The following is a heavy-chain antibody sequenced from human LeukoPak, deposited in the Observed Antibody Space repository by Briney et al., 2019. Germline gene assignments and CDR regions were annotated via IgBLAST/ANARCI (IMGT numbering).Heavy chain of an antibody. J-gene: IGHJ4*02. CDR3: AKRSDILTGYPFDY. Sequence: GGSLRLSCAASGFTFSGYAMSWVRQAPGKGLEWVSAISGSGGSTYYADSVKGRFTISRDNSKNTLYLQMNSLRAEDTAVYYCAKRSDILTGYPFDYWGQGTLVTVSS. V-gene: IGHV3-23*01. CDR1: GFTFSGYA. CDR2: ISGSGGST. D-gene: IGHD3-9*01.